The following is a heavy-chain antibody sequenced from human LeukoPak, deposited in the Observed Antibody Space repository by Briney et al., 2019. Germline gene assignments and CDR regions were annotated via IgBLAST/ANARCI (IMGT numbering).Heavy chain of an antibody. D-gene: IGHD3-3*01. CDR2: ISTYNANT. CDR3: ATDRGFLEHFGYFDS. V-gene: IGHV1-18*01. J-gene: IGHJ4*02. Sequence: ASVKVSCKASGYTFTRNGISWVRQAPGQGLEWMGWISTYNANTNYAQKFQGRVTMTTDPSTSTGYMELRSLKSDDTAVYYCATDRGFLEHFGYFDSWGQGTLVTVSS. CDR1: GYTFTRNG.